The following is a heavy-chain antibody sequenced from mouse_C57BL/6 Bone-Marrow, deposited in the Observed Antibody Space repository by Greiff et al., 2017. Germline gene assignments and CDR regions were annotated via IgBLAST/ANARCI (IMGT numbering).Heavy chain of an antibody. CDR2: INPSSGYT. Sequence: VQVVESGAELAKPGASVKLSCKASGYTFTSYWMHWVKQRPGQGLEWIGYINPSSGYTKYNQKFKDKATLTADKSSSTAYMQLSSLTYEDSAVYYCARCLITTVVSWYFDVWGTGTTVTVSS. V-gene: IGHV1-7*01. J-gene: IGHJ1*03. CDR3: ARCLITTVVSWYFDV. CDR1: GYTFTSYW. D-gene: IGHD1-1*01.